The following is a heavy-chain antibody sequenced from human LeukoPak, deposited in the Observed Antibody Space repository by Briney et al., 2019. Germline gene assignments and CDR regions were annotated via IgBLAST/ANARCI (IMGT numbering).Heavy chain of an antibody. J-gene: IGHJ2*01. D-gene: IGHD6-19*01. Sequence: NPGGSLRLSCAASGFTVSSNYMSWVRQAPGKGLEWVSYISSSSSYTNYADSVKGRFTISRDNAKNSLYLQMNSLRAEDTAVYYCARVVAVAGGSLRNWYFDLWGRGTLVTVSS. CDR2: ISSSSSYT. V-gene: IGHV3-11*05. CDR3: ARVVAVAGGSLRNWYFDL. CDR1: GFTVSSNY.